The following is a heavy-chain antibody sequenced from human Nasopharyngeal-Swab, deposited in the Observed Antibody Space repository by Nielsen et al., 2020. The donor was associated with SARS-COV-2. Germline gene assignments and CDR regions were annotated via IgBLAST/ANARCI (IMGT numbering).Heavy chain of an antibody. V-gene: IGHV1-46*01. Sequence: WVRQAPGQGLEWMGIINPSGGSTSYAQKFQGRVTMTRDTSTSTVYMELSSLRSEDTAVYYCARDGSPHDYSDYGSDYWGQGTLVTVSS. J-gene: IGHJ4*02. D-gene: IGHD4-11*01. CDR3: ARDGSPHDYSDYGSDY. CDR2: INPSGGST.